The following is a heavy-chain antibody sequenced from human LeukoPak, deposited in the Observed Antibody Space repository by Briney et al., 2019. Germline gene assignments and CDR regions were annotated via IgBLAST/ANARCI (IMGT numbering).Heavy chain of an antibody. D-gene: IGHD6-19*01. V-gene: IGHV3-21*01. CDR3: ARDLIAVAGTGQNWFDP. Sequence: GGTLRLSCATSGFIFSHHGMNWVRQAPGKGLEWVSSISSSSSYIYYADSVKGRFTISRDNAKNSLYLQMNSLRAEDTAVYYCARDLIAVAGTGQNWFDPWGQGTLVTVSS. CDR2: ISSSSSYI. J-gene: IGHJ5*02. CDR1: GFIFSHHG.